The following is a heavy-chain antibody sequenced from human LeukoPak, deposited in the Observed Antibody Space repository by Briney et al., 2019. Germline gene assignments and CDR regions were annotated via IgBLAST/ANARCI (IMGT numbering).Heavy chain of an antibody. CDR3: ARDITAVTTFRSAFDI. D-gene: IGHD4-17*01. V-gene: IGHV4-4*07. J-gene: IGHJ3*02. Sequence: PSETLSLTCTVSGGSISSCYWSWIRQPAGKGLEWIGRIYTSGSTNYNPSLKSRVTMSVDTSKNQFSLKLSSVTAADTAVYYCARDITAVTTFRSAFDIWGQGTMVTVSS. CDR2: IYTSGST. CDR1: GGSISSCY.